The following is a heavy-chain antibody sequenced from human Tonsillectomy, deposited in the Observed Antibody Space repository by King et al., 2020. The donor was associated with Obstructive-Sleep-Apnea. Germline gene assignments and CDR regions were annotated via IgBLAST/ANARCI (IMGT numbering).Heavy chain of an antibody. Sequence: QLVQSGGGLVQPGGSLRLSCAASGFTFSSYWMRWVRQAPGKGLEWVANIKQDGSDKYYVDSVKGRFTISRDNAKNSLYLQMNSLRAEDTAVYYCARGDYFDSSGYYSPWGQGTLVTVSS. CDR3: ARGDYFDSSGYYSP. D-gene: IGHD3-22*01. CDR1: GFTFSSYW. V-gene: IGHV3-7*03. CDR2: IKQDGSDK. J-gene: IGHJ5*02.